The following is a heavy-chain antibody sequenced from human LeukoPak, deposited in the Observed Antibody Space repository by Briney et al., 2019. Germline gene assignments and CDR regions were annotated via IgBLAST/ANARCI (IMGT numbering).Heavy chain of an antibody. D-gene: IGHD4-17*01. Sequence: SETLSLTCTVSGGSISSYYWSWIRQPPGKGLEWIGYIYYSGSTNYNPSLKSRVTISVDTSKNQFSLKLSSVTAADTAVYYCASAPNYGDCYFDYWGQGTLVTVSS. CDR3: ASAPNYGDCYFDY. CDR2: IYYSGST. J-gene: IGHJ4*02. V-gene: IGHV4-59*01. CDR1: GGSISSYY.